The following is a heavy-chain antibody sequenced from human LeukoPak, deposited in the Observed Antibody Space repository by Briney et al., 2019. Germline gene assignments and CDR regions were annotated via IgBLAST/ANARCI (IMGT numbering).Heavy chain of an antibody. CDR2: IIPILGIA. D-gene: IGHD1-1*01. V-gene: IGHV1-69*04. CDR1: GGTFSSYA. CDR3: ARNEGSHSLDY. Sequence: SVKVSCKASGGTFSSYAISWVRQAPGQGLEWMGRIIPILGIANYAQKFQGRVTITADKSTSTAYMELSSLRSEDTAVYYCARNEGSHSLDYWGQGTLVTVSS. J-gene: IGHJ4*02.